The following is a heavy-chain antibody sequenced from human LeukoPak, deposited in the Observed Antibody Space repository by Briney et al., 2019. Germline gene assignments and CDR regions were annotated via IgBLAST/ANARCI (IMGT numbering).Heavy chain of an antibody. CDR1: GYTFTGYY. Sequence: ASVKVSCKASGYTFTGYYMHWVRQAPGRGLEWMGWINPNSGGTNYAQKFQGRVTMTRDTSISTAYMELSRLRSDDTAVYYCARGSDDFWGGYSPSYWGQGTLVTVSS. CDR3: ARGSDDFWGGYSPSY. CDR2: INPNSGGT. J-gene: IGHJ4*02. V-gene: IGHV1-2*02. D-gene: IGHD3-3*01.